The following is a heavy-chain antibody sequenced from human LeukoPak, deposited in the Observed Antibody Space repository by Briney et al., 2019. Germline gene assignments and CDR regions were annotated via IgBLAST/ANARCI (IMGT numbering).Heavy chain of an antibody. D-gene: IGHD4-11*01. CDR1: GFTFSSYS. Sequence: GGSLRLSSAASGFTFSSYSMNWVRQAPGKGLEWVSSISSSSSYIYYADSVKGRFTISRDNAKNSLYLQMSSLRAEDTAVYYCASTPGPTVPFDYWGQGTLVTVSS. V-gene: IGHV3-21*01. J-gene: IGHJ4*02. CDR3: ASTPGPTVPFDY. CDR2: ISSSSSYI.